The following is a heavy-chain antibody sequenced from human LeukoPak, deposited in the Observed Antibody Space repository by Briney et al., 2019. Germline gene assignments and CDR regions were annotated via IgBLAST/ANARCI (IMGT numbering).Heavy chain of an antibody. D-gene: IGHD6-19*01. CDR3: AREQWSPRTWDY. Sequence: GGSLRLSCAASGFTFISYNMNWVRRAPGKGLEWGSYIIMSSVTIYYADSVKGRFTISRDNAKSSLYVQMNSLRAEDTAVYYCAREQWSPRTWDYWGQGTLVTVSS. V-gene: IGHV3-48*01. CDR2: IIMSSVTI. CDR1: GFTFISYN. J-gene: IGHJ4*02.